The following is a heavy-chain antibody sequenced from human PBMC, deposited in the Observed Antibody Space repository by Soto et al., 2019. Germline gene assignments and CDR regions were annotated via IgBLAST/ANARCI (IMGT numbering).Heavy chain of an antibody. CDR3: GRDEVRNGVGV. CDR2: IKGDGSEK. J-gene: IGHJ6*02. V-gene: IGHV3-7*01. Sequence: GGSLRLSCVASGFTFINFWMSWVRQAPGKGLEWVANIKGDGSEKRYVDSVKGRLTISRDNAKNSVYLQMNSLRVEDTALYYCGRDEVRNGVGVWGQGTTVTVSS. CDR1: GFTFINFW.